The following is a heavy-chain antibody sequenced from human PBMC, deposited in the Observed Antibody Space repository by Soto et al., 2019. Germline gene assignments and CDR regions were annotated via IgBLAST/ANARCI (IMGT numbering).Heavy chain of an antibody. Sequence: SGPTLVNPTQTLTLTCTFSGFSLSTSGMCVSWIRQPPGKALEWLARIDWDDDKYYSTSLKTRLTISKDTSKNQVVLTMTNMDPVDTATYYCARIFGTVAGPRNDYYYYYGMDVWGQGTTVTVSS. CDR3: ARIFGTVAGPRNDYYYYYGMDV. CDR1: GFSLSTSGMC. J-gene: IGHJ6*02. CDR2: IDWDDDK. V-gene: IGHV2-70*11. D-gene: IGHD6-19*01.